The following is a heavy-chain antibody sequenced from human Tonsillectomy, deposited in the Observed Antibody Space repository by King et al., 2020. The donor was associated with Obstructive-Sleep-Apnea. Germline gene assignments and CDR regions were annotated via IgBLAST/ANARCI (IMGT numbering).Heavy chain of an antibody. CDR3: ARQYCSSTSCYNWFDP. CDR2: IYYSAST. Sequence: LQLQESGPGLVKPSETLSLTCTVSGGSISSSSYYWGWIRQPPGKVLEWIGSIYYSASTYYHPSLKSLVTISVDTSKNQFSLKLSSVTAADTAVYYCARQYCSSTSCYNWFDPWGQGTLVTVSS. CDR1: GGSISSSSYY. J-gene: IGHJ5*02. D-gene: IGHD2-2*01. V-gene: IGHV4-39*01.